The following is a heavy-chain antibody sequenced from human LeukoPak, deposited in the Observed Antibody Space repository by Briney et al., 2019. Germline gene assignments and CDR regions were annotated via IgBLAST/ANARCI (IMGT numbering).Heavy chain of an antibody. CDR1: GGSISSYY. J-gene: IGHJ6*03. CDR2: IYYSGST. CDR3: AREADRSGWYAGGMDV. Sequence: SETLSLTCTVSGGSISSYYWSWIRQPPGKGLEWIGYIYYSGSTNYNPSLKSRVTISVDTSKNQFSLELSSVTAADTAVYYCAREADRSGWYAGGMDVWGKGTTVTVSS. D-gene: IGHD6-19*01. V-gene: IGHV4-59*01.